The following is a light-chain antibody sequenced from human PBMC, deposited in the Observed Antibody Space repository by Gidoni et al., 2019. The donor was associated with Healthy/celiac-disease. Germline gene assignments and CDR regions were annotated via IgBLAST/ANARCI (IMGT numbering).Light chain of an antibody. CDR1: QDIGIS. V-gene: IGKV6-21*01. J-gene: IGKJ1*01. CDR3: HQSSSLPLT. CDR2: YVS. Sequence: EIVRTQSPDFQSVTPKEKVTNTCRTSQDIGISLDLYQHKPDLSHKLLLTYVSQSFSGVPSRFSGSGSGTDFPLTINSLEAEGAATYYCHQSSSLPLTFGQGTKVEI.